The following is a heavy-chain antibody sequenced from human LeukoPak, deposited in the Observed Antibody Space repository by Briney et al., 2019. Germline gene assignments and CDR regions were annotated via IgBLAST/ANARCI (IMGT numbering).Heavy chain of an antibody. CDR3: TRVGYIDEGIDY. J-gene: IGHJ4*02. V-gene: IGHV3-7*04. D-gene: IGHD5-24*01. CDR2: IKQDGSKK. Sequence: GGSLRLSRVASGFPFSSYWMTWVRQAPGKGLEWVANIKQDGSKKSYVDSVKGRFTISRDNAKNSLYLQMNSLRAEDTAIYYCTRVGYIDEGIDYWGQGTLVTVSS. CDR1: GFPFSSYW.